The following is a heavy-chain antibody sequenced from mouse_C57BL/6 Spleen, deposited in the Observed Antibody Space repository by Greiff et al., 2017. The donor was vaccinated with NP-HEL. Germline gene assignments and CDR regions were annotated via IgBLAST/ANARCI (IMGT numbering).Heavy chain of an antibody. CDR1: GFTFSSYA. CDR3: TRDRDYYGSSYLFAY. Sequence: EVKLVESGEGLVKPGGSLKLSCAASGFTFSSYAMSWVRQTPEKRLEWVAYISSGGDYIYYADTVKGRFTISRDNARNTLYLQMSSLKSEDTAMYYCTRDRDYYGSSYLFAYWGQGTLVTVSA. CDR2: ISSGGDYI. D-gene: IGHD1-1*01. J-gene: IGHJ3*01. V-gene: IGHV5-9-1*02.